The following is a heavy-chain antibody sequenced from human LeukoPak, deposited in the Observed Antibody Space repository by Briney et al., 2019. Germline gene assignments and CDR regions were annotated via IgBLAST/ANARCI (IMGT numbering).Heavy chain of an antibody. CDR3: ARELDYYYDSSGLDY. Sequence: ASVKVSCKASGYTFTRYGISWVRHAPGQGLEWMGWISAYNGNTNYAQKLQGRVTMTTDTSTSTAYMELRSLRSDDTAVYYCARELDYYYDSSGLDYWGQGTLVTVSS. D-gene: IGHD3-22*01. V-gene: IGHV1-18*01. J-gene: IGHJ4*02. CDR1: GYTFTRYG. CDR2: ISAYNGNT.